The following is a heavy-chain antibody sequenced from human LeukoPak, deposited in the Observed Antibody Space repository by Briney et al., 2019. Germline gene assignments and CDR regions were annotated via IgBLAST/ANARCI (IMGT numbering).Heavy chain of an antibody. CDR3: ARVSWNSSGWVSDP. Sequence: PSETLSLTCTVSGYSISSGYYWGWIRQPPGKGLEWIGSIYHSGSTYYNPSLKSRVTISVDTSKNQFSLKLSSVTAADTAVYYCARVSWNSSGWVSDPWGQGTLVTVSS. V-gene: IGHV4-38-2*02. J-gene: IGHJ5*02. D-gene: IGHD6-19*01. CDR2: IYHSGST. CDR1: GYSISSGYY.